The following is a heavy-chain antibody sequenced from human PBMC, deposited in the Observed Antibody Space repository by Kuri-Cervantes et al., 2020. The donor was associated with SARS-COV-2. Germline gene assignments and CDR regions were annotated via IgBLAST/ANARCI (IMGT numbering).Heavy chain of an antibody. Sequence: SVKVSCKASGYTFTSYGISWVRQAPGQGLEWMGGIIPIFGTANYAQKFQGRVTITTDESTSTAYMELSSLRSDDTAMYYCARDCSGTDCNVIVYALSDWGQGTLVTVSS. J-gene: IGHJ4*02. V-gene: IGHV1-69*05. CDR3: ARDCSGTDCNVIVYALSD. CDR2: IIPIFGTA. CDR1: GYTFTSYG. D-gene: IGHD2-8*01.